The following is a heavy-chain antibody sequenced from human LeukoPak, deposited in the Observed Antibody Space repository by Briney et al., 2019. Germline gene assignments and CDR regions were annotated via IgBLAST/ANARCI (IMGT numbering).Heavy chain of an antibody. Sequence: PSETLSLTCTVSGGSISSYYWSWIRQPPGKGLEWIGYIYYSGSTNYNPSLKSRVTISVDTSKNQFSLKLSSVTAADTAVYYCARDRADYDYYYGMDVWGQGTTVIVSS. CDR1: GGSISSYY. J-gene: IGHJ6*02. CDR3: ARDRADYDYYYGMDV. CDR2: IYYSGST. V-gene: IGHV4-59*01.